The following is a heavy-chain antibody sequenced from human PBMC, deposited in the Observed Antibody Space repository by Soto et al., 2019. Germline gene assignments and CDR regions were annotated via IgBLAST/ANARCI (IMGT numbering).Heavy chain of an antibody. D-gene: IGHD6-13*01. J-gene: IGHJ6*02. CDR3: TKDVTAAGDNYYTTDLDV. CDR1: GFTFSLYG. CDR2: ITYEGSHQ. Sequence: QVQLVESGGGVVQPGKSVRLSCAASGFTFSLYGIHWVRQSPGKGLEWVAFITYEGSHQDYVDSVKGRFTLCRDNSKNIVYLQMNTLGPDDTAIYYCTKDVTAAGDNYYTTDLDVWGHGTKVTVSS. V-gene: IGHV3-30*18.